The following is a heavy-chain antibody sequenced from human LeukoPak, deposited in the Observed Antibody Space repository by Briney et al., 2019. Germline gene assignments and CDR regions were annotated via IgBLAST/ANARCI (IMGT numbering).Heavy chain of an antibody. D-gene: IGHD4-23*01. V-gene: IGHV2-5*01. Sequence: SGPTLVNPTQTLTLTCTFSGFSLSTSGVGVGWIRQLPGKALEWLALIYWNDDKRYSPSLKSRLTITKDTSKNQVVLTMTNMDPVDTATYYCAHGIGGNYLEYFQHWGQGTLVTVSS. J-gene: IGHJ1*01. CDR2: IYWNDDK. CDR3: AHGIGGNYLEYFQH. CDR1: GFSLSTSGVG.